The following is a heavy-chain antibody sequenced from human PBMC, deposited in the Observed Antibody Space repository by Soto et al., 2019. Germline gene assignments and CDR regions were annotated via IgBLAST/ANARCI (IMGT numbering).Heavy chain of an antibody. CDR3: EKGGAPRPFDY. J-gene: IGHJ4*02. Sequence: GGSLRLSCAASGFTFSSYGMHWVRQAPGKGLEWVAVISYDGSNKYYADSVKGRFTISRDNSKNTLYLQMNSLRAEDTAVYYCEKGGAPRPFDYWGQGTLVTVYS. D-gene: IGHD6-6*01. V-gene: IGHV3-30*18. CDR1: GFTFSSYG. CDR2: ISYDGSNK.